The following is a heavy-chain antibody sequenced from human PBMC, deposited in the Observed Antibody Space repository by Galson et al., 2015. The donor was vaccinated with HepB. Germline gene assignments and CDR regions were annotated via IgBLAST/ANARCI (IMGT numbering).Heavy chain of an antibody. CDR2: ISYDGSNK. V-gene: IGHV3-30-3*01. Sequence: SLRLSCAASGFTFSSYAMHWVRQAPGKGLEWVAVISYDGSNKYYADSVKGRFTISRDNSKNTLYLQMNSLRAEDTAVYYCARVLVAGTLRYGMDVWGQGTTVTVSS. J-gene: IGHJ6*02. CDR3: ARVLVAGTLRYGMDV. D-gene: IGHD6-19*01. CDR1: GFTFSSYA.